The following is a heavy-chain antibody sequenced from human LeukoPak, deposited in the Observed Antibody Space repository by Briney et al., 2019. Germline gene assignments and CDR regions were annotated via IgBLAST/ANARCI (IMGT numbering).Heavy chain of an antibody. Sequence: ASVKVSCKASGYTYTSYGISWVRQAPGQGLEWMGWISAYNGNTNYAQKLRGRVTMTTDTSTSTAYMELRSLRSDDTAVYYCARCVAGTGSNYYYYYMDVWGKGTTVTVSS. V-gene: IGHV1-18*01. CDR3: ARCVAGTGSNYYYYYMDV. J-gene: IGHJ6*03. D-gene: IGHD6-19*01. CDR1: GYTYTSYG. CDR2: ISAYNGNT.